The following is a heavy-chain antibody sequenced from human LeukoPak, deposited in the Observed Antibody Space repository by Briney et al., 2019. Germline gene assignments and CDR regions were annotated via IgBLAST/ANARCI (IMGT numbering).Heavy chain of an antibody. Sequence: PSEAPSLPCTCSGGSISRRRLLLGWVRPPPGEGPGGVGSIYYSGSTYYNPSLKSRVTISVDTSKNQFSLKLSSVTAADTAVYYCARPISSSWYGGWFDPWGQGTLVTVSS. J-gene: IGHJ5*02. CDR3: ARPISSSWYGGWFDP. V-gene: IGHV4-39*01. CDR2: IYYSGST. CDR1: GGSISRRRLL. D-gene: IGHD6-13*01.